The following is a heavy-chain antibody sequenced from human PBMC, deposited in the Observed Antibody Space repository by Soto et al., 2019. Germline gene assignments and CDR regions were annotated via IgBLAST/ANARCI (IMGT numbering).Heavy chain of an antibody. CDR3: ARGIAAPSFYGMDV. CDR2: IYTSGST. J-gene: IGHJ6*02. Sequence: PSETLSLTCTVSGGSISSYYWSWIRQPAGKGLEWIGRIYTSGSTNYNPSLKSRVTMSVDTSKNQFSLKLSSVTAADTAVYYCARGIAAPSFYGMDVWGQGTTVTVSS. V-gene: IGHV4-4*07. D-gene: IGHD6-6*01. CDR1: GGSISSYY.